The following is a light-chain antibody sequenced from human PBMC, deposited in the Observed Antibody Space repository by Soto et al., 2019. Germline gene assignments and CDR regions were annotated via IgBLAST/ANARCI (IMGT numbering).Light chain of an antibody. CDR3: GSYTGSIYV. CDR1: SSDVGGYEF. Sequence: QSALTQPASVFGSPGQSITISCTGTSSDVGGYEFVSWYQQHPGKAPKLMIYEVSNRPSGVSSRFSGSKSGNTASLTISGLQAEDEADYYCGSYTGSIYVFGTGTKVTVL. V-gene: IGLV2-14*01. CDR2: EVS. J-gene: IGLJ1*01.